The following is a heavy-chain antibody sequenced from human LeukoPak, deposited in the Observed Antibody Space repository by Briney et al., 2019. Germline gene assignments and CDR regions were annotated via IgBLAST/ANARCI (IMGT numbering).Heavy chain of an antibody. Sequence: SETLSLTCTVSGYSISSGYYWGWIRQPPGKGLEWIGSIYHSGSTYYNPSLKSRVTISVDTSKNQFSLKLSSVTAADTAVYYCARVRDSSGPYGVNWFDPWGQGTLVTVSS. V-gene: IGHV4-38-2*02. CDR2: IYHSGST. CDR3: ARVRDSSGPYGVNWFDP. J-gene: IGHJ5*02. D-gene: IGHD3-22*01. CDR1: GYSISSGYY.